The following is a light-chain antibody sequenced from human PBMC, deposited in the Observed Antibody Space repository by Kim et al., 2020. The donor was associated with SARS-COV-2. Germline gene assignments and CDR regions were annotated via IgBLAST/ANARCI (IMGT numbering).Light chain of an antibody. V-gene: IGKV1-27*01. CDR3: QKYNSVPFT. CDR2: DAS. Sequence: DVQMTQSPSSLSASVGDRVTITCRANQDISYYLAWYQQKPGTVPKLLIYDASTLQTGVPSRFSGRGLGTDFALTITSLQPEGVATYYCQKYNSVPFTFGPGTKVDIK. J-gene: IGKJ3*01. CDR1: QDISYY.